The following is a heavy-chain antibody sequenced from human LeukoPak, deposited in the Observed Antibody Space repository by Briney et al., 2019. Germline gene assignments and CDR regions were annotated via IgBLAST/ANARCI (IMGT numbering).Heavy chain of an antibody. J-gene: IGHJ3*02. D-gene: IGHD4-11*01. V-gene: IGHV1-18*01. CDR2: ISAYNGNT. Sequence: ASVRVSCKASGYTFTSYGISWVRQAPGQGLEWMGWISAYNGNTNYAQKLQGRVTMTTDTSTSTAYMELRSLRADDTAVYYCATGRNDYDGFDIWGQGTMVTVSS. CDR1: GYTFTSYG. CDR3: ATGRNDYDGFDI.